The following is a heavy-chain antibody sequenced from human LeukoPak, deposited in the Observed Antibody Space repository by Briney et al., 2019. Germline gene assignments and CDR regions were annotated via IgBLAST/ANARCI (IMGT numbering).Heavy chain of an antibody. CDR2: ISGSGGST. V-gene: IGHV3-23*01. CDR1: GFTFSSYA. J-gene: IGHJ6*03. D-gene: IGHD3-3*01. CDR3: AARYYDFWSGYYTDGYYYYMDI. Sequence: PGGSLRLSCAASGFTFSSYAMSWVRQAPGKGLEWVSAISGSGGSTYYADSVKGRFTISRDNSQNTLYLQMNSLRAGDTGVYYCAARYYDFWSGYYTDGYYYYMDIWGKGTPVTVSS.